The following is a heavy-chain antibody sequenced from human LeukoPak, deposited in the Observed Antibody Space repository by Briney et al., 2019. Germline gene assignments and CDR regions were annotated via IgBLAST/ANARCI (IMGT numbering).Heavy chain of an antibody. CDR2: INHSGST. CDR3: ARGRVVPLYYYYGMDV. CDR1: GGSFSGYY. D-gene: IGHD4-23*01. J-gene: IGHJ6*02. V-gene: IGHV4-34*01. Sequence: PSETLSLTCAVYGGSFSGYYWSWIRQPPGKGLEWIGEINHSGSTNYNPSLKSRVTISVDTSKNQFSLKLSSVTAADTAVYYCARGRVVPLYYYYGMDVWGQGTTVTVSS.